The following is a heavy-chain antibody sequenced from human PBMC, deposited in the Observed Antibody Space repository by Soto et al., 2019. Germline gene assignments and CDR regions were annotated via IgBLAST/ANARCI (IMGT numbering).Heavy chain of an antibody. J-gene: IGHJ6*02. CDR3: AKGGWLDV. CDR1: GFSFSTYE. D-gene: IGHD2-15*01. Sequence: EVQLLESGGVLVQPGGSLRLACDASGFSFSTYEMTWARQAPGKGLEWVAFINPSSGTTHYADSVKGRFTISRDNSKDTLYLQLTSLRVEDTAVYYCAKGGWLDVWGQGTTVTVSS. CDR2: INPSSGTT. V-gene: IGHV3-23*01.